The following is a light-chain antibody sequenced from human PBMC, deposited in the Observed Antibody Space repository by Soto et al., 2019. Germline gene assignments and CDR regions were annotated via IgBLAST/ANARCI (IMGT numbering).Light chain of an antibody. CDR1: QSLLQSDGYNY. Sequence: DIVMTQSPLSLPVTPGEPAPISCRSSQSLLQSDGYNYLDWYLQKPGQSPQLLIYLGSNRASGVPDRFSGSGSGTDFTLKISRVEAEDVGVYYCMQALQTPWTFGQGTKVDIK. CDR2: LGS. CDR3: MQALQTPWT. J-gene: IGKJ1*01. V-gene: IGKV2-28*01.